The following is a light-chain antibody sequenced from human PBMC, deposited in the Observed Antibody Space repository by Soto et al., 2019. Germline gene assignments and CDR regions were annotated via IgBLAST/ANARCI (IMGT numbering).Light chain of an antibody. V-gene: IGLV2-14*01. Sequence: QSVLTQTASVSGSPGQSITISCTGTSSDIGGYNYVSWYQQHPGKAPKLMIYEVSNRPSGVSNRFSGSKSGNTASLTISGLQAEDNADYYCSSYTSNFRRVFGTGTKVTVL. J-gene: IGLJ1*01. CDR2: EVS. CDR3: SSYTSNFRRV. CDR1: SSDIGGYNY.